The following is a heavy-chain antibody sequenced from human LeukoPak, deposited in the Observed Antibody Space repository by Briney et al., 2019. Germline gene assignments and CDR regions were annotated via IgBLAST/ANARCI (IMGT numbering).Heavy chain of an antibody. V-gene: IGHV7-4-1*02. CDR3: ARAGYDILTGYRAPFDY. CDR1: GYTFTSYG. Sequence: GASVKVSCKASGYTFTSYGISWVRQAPGQGLEWMGWINTNTGNPTYAQGFTGRFVFSLDTSVSTAYLQISSLKAEDTAVYYCARAGYDILTGYRAPFDYWGQGTLVTVSS. J-gene: IGHJ4*02. CDR2: INTNTGNP. D-gene: IGHD3-9*01.